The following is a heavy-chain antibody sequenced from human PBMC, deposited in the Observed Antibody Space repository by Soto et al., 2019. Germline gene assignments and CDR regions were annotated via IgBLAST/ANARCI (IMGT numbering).Heavy chain of an antibody. CDR3: AREGEVSGASSGYNYYFDY. J-gene: IGHJ4*02. Sequence: QVQLQESGPGLVKPSQTLSLTCTVSGGSISSGGYYWSWIRQHPGKGLEWIGYIYYSGSTYYNPSLKSRVTISVDTSKNQFSLKLSSVTAADTAVYYCAREGEVSGASSGYNYYFDYWGQGTLVTVSS. D-gene: IGHD3-22*01. V-gene: IGHV4-31*03. CDR1: GGSISSGGYY. CDR2: IYYSGST.